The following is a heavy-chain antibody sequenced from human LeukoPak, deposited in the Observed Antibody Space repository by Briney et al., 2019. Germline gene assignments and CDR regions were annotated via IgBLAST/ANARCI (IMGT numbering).Heavy chain of an antibody. CDR2: IYHSGST. V-gene: IGHV4-30-2*01. J-gene: IGHJ4*02. CDR1: GGSISSGGYY. D-gene: IGHD3-3*01. CDR3: ARGRPQPRLRFLEWLLYLTPFDY. Sequence: PSQTLSLTCTVSGGSISSGGYYWSWIRQPPGKGLEWIGYIYHSGSTYYNPSLKSRVTISVDRSKNQFSLKLSSVTAADTAVYYCARGRPQPRLRFLEWLLYLTPFDYWGQGTLVTVSS.